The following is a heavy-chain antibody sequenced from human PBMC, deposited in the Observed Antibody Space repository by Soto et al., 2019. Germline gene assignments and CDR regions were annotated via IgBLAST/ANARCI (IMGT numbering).Heavy chain of an antibody. Sequence: SVKVSCKASGGTFSSYAISWVRQAPGQGLEWMGGIIPIFGTANYAQKFQGRVTITADESTSTAYMELSSLGSEDTAVYYCARAPGSGSYSSYYYYGMDVWGQGTTVTVSS. J-gene: IGHJ6*02. CDR2: IIPIFGTA. D-gene: IGHD3-10*01. CDR1: GGTFSSYA. V-gene: IGHV1-69*13. CDR3: ARAPGSGSYSSYYYYGMDV.